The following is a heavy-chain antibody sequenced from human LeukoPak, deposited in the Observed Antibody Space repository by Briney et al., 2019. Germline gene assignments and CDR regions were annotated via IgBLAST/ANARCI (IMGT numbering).Heavy chain of an antibody. D-gene: IGHD2-15*01. CDR1: GGSISSSSYY. CDR2: IYYSGST. J-gene: IGHJ5*02. CDR3: ARVKVAGRRGHWFDP. V-gene: IGHV4-39*07. Sequence: SETLSLTCTVSGGSISSSSYYWGWIRQPPGKGLEWIGSIYYSGSTYYNPSLKSRVTISVDTSKNQFSLKLSSVTAADTAVYYCARVKVAGRRGHWFDPWGQGTLVTVSS.